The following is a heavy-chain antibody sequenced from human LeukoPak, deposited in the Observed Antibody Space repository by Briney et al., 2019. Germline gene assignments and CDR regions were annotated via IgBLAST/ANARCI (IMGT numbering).Heavy chain of an antibody. D-gene: IGHD4-11*01. J-gene: IGHJ4*02. V-gene: IGHV5-51*01. Sequence: GEPLKISCKGSGYKFSKFWIVWVRHMPGKGLECMGYIYPGDSDTRYSPSFQGQVTISADKSISTAYLQWSSLKASDTAMYYCARLATVTFLDYWGQGTLVTVSS. CDR2: IYPGDSDT. CDR1: GYKFSKFW. CDR3: ARLATVTFLDY.